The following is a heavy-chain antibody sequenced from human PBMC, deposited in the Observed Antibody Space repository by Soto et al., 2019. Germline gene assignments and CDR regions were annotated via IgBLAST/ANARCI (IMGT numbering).Heavy chain of an antibody. J-gene: IGHJ3*02. D-gene: IGHD1-26*01. Sequence: EVQLVESGGGLIQPGGSLRLSCAASGFTVSSNYMNWVRQAPGKGLEWVSVIYSGGNVYYADSVKGRFTISRDSSKNTLYLQMNSLRADDTAVYFCARGELGHGAFDIWGQGTMVTVSS. V-gene: IGHV3-53*02. CDR2: IYSGGNV. CDR3: ARGELGHGAFDI. CDR1: GFTVSSNY.